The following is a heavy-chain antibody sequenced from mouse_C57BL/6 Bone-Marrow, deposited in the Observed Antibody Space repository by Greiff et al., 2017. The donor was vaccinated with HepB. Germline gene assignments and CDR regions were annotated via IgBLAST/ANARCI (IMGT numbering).Heavy chain of an antibody. V-gene: IGHV1-4*01. D-gene: IGHD1-1*01. CDR2: INPSSGYT. CDR3: ARFYYYGSSPWFAY. Sequence: QVPLQQSGAELARPGASVKMSCKASGYTFTSYTMHWVKQRPGQGLEWIGYINPSSGYTKYNQKFKDKATLAADKSSSTAYMQLSSLTSADSAVYDCARFYYYGSSPWFAYGGQGTLVTVSA. CDR1: GYTFTSYT. J-gene: IGHJ3*01.